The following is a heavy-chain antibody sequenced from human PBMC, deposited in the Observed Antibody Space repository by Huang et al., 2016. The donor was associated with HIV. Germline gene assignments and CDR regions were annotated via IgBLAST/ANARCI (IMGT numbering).Heavy chain of an antibody. J-gene: IGHJ4*02. CDR1: GYTFSIYG. V-gene: IGHV1-18*01. CDR3: ARVPSDHFSDY. CDR2: VGAYSGYT. Sequence: QIQLVQSGPEVKKPGASVKVSCKASGYTFSIYGIGWVRQAPGQGAERRGGVGAYSGYTNYSQKFQGRGTMTADTSASTAYMDLRSLTSDDTAVYYCARVPSDHFSDYWGQGTLVTVSS.